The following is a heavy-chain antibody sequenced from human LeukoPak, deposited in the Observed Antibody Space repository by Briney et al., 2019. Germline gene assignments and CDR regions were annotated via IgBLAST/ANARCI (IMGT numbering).Heavy chain of an antibody. V-gene: IGHV3-30*02. CDR3: AKDSVDCSSTSCYFGLLDGPDY. J-gene: IGHJ4*02. CDR2: IRYDGSNK. D-gene: IGHD2-2*01. CDR1: GFTFSSYG. Sequence: GGSLRLSCAASGFTFSSYGMHWVRQAPGKGLEWVAFIRYDGSNKYYADSVKGRFTISRDNSKNTLHLQMNSLRAEDTAVYYCAKDSVDCSSTSCYFGLLDGPDYWGQGTLVTVSS.